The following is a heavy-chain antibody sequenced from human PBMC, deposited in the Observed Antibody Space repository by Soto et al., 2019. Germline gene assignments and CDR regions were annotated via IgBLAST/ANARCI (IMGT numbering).Heavy chain of an antibody. J-gene: IGHJ4*02. D-gene: IGHD3-9*01. CDR1: GYSFTDYW. CDR2: IYPGDSDA. V-gene: IGHV5-51*01. Sequence: GESLKISCKSSGYSFTDYWIGWVRQMPGKGLEWMGIIYPGDSDARYSPSFEGQVTISVDTSINTAFLRWNSLTASDTAIYYCARQADYNILTGYFYYFDYWGKGSLVTVYS. CDR3: ARQADYNILTGYFYYFDY.